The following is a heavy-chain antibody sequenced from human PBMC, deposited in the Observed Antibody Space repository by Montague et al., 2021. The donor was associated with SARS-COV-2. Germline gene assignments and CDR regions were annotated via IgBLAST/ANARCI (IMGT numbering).Heavy chain of an antibody. V-gene: IGHV4-34*01. CDR1: GGSFSNYY. CDR2: VNQSGTT. D-gene: IGHD2-2*01. CDR3: ARGRQTVVVPGAGQAGRAFDI. J-gene: IGHJ3*02. Sequence: SETLSLTCAISGGSFSNYYWSWIRQPPGKGLEWIGEVNQSGTTIYNPSVKSGVTISEDTSKNQFYLRLNSVTAADTAVDYCARGRQTVVVPGAGQAGRAFDIWGQGTMVTVSS.